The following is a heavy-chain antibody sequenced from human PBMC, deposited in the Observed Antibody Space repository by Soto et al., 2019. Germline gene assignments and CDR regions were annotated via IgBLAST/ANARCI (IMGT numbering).Heavy chain of an antibody. D-gene: IGHD1-20*01. Sequence: SETLSLTCTVSGGSISSYYWSWIRQPPGKGLEWIGYIYYSGSTNYNPSLKSRVTISVDTSKNQFSLKLSSVTAADTAVYYCARVVGSLEYNWNDGGYFDYWGQGTLVTVSS. V-gene: IGHV4-59*01. CDR3: ARVVGSLEYNWNDGGYFDY. J-gene: IGHJ4*02. CDR1: GGSISSYY. CDR2: IYYSGST.